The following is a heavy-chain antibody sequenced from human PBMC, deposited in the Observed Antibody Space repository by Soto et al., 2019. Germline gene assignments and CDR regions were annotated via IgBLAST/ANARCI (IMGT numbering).Heavy chain of an antibody. CDR1: GGSISSDGHA. D-gene: IGHD4-4*01. Sequence: SETLSLTCAVSGGSISSDGHAWSWIRQPPGKGLELIASIFHSGSTYYNPSLKTRVTISVDGYNNQFSLRLRSVTAADTAVYYWARYSAYRGHFDFWGHGALVTVSS. CDR3: ARYSAYRGHFDF. CDR2: IFHSGST. V-gene: IGHV4-30-2*01. J-gene: IGHJ4*01.